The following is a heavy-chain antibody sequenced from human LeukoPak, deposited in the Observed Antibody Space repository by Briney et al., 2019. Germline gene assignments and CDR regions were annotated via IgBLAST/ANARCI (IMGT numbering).Heavy chain of an antibody. V-gene: IGHV3-23*01. CDR3: AKALDTYVYMRFDY. D-gene: IGHD5/OR15-5a*01. J-gene: IGHJ4*02. CDR1: GFTFVSYD. Sequence: AGALRLSCATSGFTFVSYDMNWVPQAPGKGVEWVSAINDGGGTTYYAVSVQGRFTVSRDRCTSTLFFLMTSLWAEDSGMYYSAKALDTYVYMRFDYWGQGTLVTVSS. CDR2: INDGGGTT.